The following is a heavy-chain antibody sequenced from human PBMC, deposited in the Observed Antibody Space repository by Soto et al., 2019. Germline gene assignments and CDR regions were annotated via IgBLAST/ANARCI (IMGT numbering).Heavy chain of an antibody. V-gene: IGHV4-31*03. D-gene: IGHD2-2*01. CDR2: VYHSGST. CDR3: ARQTTILMPRGVVIPYGGPFDP. Sequence: QVQLQVSGPGLVKPSQTLSLTCNVSGDAITSGGYYWSWIRQQPGKGLEWIGYVYHSGSTYYNPSLKIRITLSLDTSKNKFSRQLSSVTVADTAVYYCARQTTILMPRGVVIPYGGPFDPWGQGTRVNVSS. J-gene: IGHJ5*02. CDR1: GDAITSGGYY.